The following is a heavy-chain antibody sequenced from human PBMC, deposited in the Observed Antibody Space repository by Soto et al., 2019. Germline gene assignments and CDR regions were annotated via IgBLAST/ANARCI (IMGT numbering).Heavy chain of an antibody. CDR1: GYTFTNYA. D-gene: IGHD5-12*01. J-gene: IGHJ4*02. CDR3: ARVSGYYLPDY. Sequence: VASVKVSCKASGYTFTNYAMHWVRQAPGQRLEWMGWINAGNGNTKYSQKFQGRVTITRDTSASTAYMELSSLRSEDTAVYYCARVSGYYLPDYWGQRTLVTVSS. CDR2: INAGNGNT. V-gene: IGHV1-3*01.